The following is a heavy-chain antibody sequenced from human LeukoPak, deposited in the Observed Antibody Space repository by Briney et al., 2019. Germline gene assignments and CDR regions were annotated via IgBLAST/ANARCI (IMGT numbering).Heavy chain of an antibody. Sequence: PGGSLRLSCAASGFTFSTYSMNWVRQPPGKGLEWIGEIYHSGSTNYNPSLKSRVTISVDKSKNQFSLKLSSVTAADTAVYYCARVPYYYGSGTDYWGQGTLVTVSS. V-gene: IGHV4-4*02. CDR3: ARVPYYYGSGTDY. CDR2: IYHSGST. CDR1: GFTFSTYSM. J-gene: IGHJ4*02. D-gene: IGHD3-10*01.